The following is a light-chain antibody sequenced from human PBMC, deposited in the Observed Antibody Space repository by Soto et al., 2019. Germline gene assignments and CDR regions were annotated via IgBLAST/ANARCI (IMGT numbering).Light chain of an antibody. CDR3: SSYTTTTTQV. Sequence: QSVLTQPASVSGSAGQSITISCSGTIRDVGAYNLVSWYQHRPGKAPQLMISEVTKRPSGVSDRFSGSKSGNTASLTISGLQAEDEADYYCSSYTTTTTQVFGGGTKLTVL. V-gene: IGLV2-14*01. CDR2: EVT. J-gene: IGLJ2*01. CDR1: IRDVGAYNL.